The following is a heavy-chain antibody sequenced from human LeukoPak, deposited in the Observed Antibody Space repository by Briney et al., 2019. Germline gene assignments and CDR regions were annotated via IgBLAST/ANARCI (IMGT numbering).Heavy chain of an antibody. D-gene: IGHD3-10*01. V-gene: IGHV3-23*01. CDR1: GFTFHNYA. Sequence: PGGSLRLSCAASGFTFHNYAINWIRQAPGKGLEWVSGISSGGEDTYYADSVRGRFTISRDNSKNTLYLQMNSLRAEDTAVYYCAKDSQVYYYGSGSYLYYFDYWDQGTLVTVSS. CDR2: ISSGGEDT. J-gene: IGHJ4*02. CDR3: AKDSQVYYYGSGSYLYYFDY.